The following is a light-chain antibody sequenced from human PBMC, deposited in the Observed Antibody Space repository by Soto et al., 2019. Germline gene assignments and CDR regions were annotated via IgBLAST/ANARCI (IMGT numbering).Light chain of an antibody. V-gene: IGKV3-20*01. CDR3: QQYGSSEII. Sequence: EIVLTQSQGTLSLSPGERAALSSRASQSVRSNLAWYQQKPGQAPRLLIYGASTRATGIPARFSGSGSGTDFTLTITRLEPEDFAVFYCQQYGSSEIIFGQGTRLET. CDR2: GAS. CDR1: QSVRSN. J-gene: IGKJ5*01.